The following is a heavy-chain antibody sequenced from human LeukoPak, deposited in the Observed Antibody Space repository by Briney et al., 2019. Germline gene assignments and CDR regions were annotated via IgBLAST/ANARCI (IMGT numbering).Heavy chain of an antibody. D-gene: IGHD3-10*01. V-gene: IGHV1-3*01. CDR1: GYTFTSYA. CDR3: ARAPITMVRGSWFDP. Sequence: ASVKVSCKASGYTFTSYAMHWVRQAPGQRLEWMGWINVGNGNTKYSQKFQGRVTITRDTSASTAYMELSSLRSEDTAVYYCARAPITMVRGSWFDPWGQGTLVTVSS. CDR2: INVGNGNT. J-gene: IGHJ5*02.